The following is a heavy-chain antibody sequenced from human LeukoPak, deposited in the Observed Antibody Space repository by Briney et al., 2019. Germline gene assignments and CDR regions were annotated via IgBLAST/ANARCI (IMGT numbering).Heavy chain of an antibody. V-gene: IGHV3-23*01. CDR2: ISGSGGST. D-gene: IGHD3-10*01. J-gene: IGHJ4*02. CDR3: VRDISSNYFDH. CDR1: GFTFSNYA. Sequence: GGSLRLSCAASGFTFSNYAMSWVRQAPGKGLEWVSLISGSGGSTYYADSVKGRFTISRDNSKSTLYLQMNSLRAEDTAVYYCVRDISSNYFDHWGQGTLVTVSS.